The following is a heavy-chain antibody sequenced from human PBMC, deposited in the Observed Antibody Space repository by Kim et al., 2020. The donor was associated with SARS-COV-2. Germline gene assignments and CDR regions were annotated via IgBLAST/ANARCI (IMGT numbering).Heavy chain of an antibody. V-gene: IGHV1-69*13. J-gene: IGHJ4*02. CDR3: ASQWMSGSKPLDY. CDR2: IIPIFGTA. Sequence: SVKVSCKASGGTFSSYAISWVRQAPGQGLEWMGGIIPIFGTANYAQKFQGRVTITADESTSTAYMELSSLRSEDTAVYYCASQWMSGSKPLDYWGQGTLVTVSS. D-gene: IGHD2-2*03. CDR1: GGTFSSYA.